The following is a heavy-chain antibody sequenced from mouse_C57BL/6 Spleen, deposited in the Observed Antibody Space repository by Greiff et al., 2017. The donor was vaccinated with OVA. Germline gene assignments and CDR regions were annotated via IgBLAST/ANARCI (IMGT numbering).Heavy chain of an antibody. CDR2: ISNGGGST. J-gene: IGHJ4*01. V-gene: IGHV5-12*01. Sequence: EVKVVESGGGLVQPGGSLKLSCAASGFTFSDYYMYWVRQTPEKRLEWVAYISNGGGSTYYPDTVKGRFTISRDNAKNTLYLQMSRLKSEDTAMYYCARRLYDYDGGYYAMDYWGQGTSVTVSS. D-gene: IGHD2-4*01. CDR3: ARRLYDYDGGYYAMDY. CDR1: GFTFSDYY.